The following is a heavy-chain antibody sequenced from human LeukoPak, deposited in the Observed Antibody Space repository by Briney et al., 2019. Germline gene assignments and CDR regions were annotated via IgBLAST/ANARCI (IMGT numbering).Heavy chain of an antibody. CDR2: MYYSGST. CDR1: GGSISSYY. Sequence: SETLSLTCTVSGGSISSYYWGWIRQPPGKGLEWIGSMYYSGSTYYNPSLKSRVTISVDTSKNQFSLRLSSVTAADTAVYYCASTIIRGVIRGPEAFDIWGQGTMVTVSS. V-gene: IGHV4-39*01. J-gene: IGHJ3*02. CDR3: ASTIIRGVIRGPEAFDI. D-gene: IGHD3-10*01.